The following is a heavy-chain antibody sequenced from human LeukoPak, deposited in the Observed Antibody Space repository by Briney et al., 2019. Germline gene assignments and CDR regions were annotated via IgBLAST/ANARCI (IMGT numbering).Heavy chain of an antibody. V-gene: IGHV3-66*01. Sequence: GGSLRLSCAASGFTVSSNYMSWVRQAPGKGLEWVSVIYSGGSTYYADSVKGRFTISRDNSKNTLYLQTNSLRAEDTAVYYCATTNYYDSSGYYLDAFDIWGQGTMVTVSS. CDR2: IYSGGST. D-gene: IGHD3-22*01. CDR3: ATTNYYDSSGYYLDAFDI. CDR1: GFTVSSNY. J-gene: IGHJ3*02.